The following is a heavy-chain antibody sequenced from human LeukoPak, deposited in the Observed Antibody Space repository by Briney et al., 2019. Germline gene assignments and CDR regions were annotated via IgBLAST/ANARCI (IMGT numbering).Heavy chain of an antibody. Sequence: ASVKVSCKASGYTFTNYGISRVRQAPGQGLEWMGWISAYNGYTDYAQKFQFRVTMTTDTSTSTAYMELRSLRSDDTAVYYCARDKAVTTEVTQHFQHWGQGTLVTVSS. CDR1: GYTFTNYG. CDR2: ISAYNGYT. V-gene: IGHV1-18*01. J-gene: IGHJ1*01. CDR3: ARDKAVTTEVTQHFQH. D-gene: IGHD4-23*01.